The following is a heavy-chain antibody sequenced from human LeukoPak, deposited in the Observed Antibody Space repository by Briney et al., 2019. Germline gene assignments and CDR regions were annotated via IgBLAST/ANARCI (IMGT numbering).Heavy chain of an antibody. CDR2: ISYDGSNK. J-gene: IGHJ4*02. CDR1: GFTFSSYV. V-gene: IGHV3-30-3*01. D-gene: IGHD6-19*01. CDR3: ARGLFDRYRSGWYVDY. Sequence: PGGSLRLSCAASGFTFSSYVMHWVRQAPGKGLEWVAVISYDGSNKYYADSVKGRFTISRDNSKNTLYLQMNSLRAEDTAVYYCARGLFDRYRSGWYVDYWGEGRQVTDSS.